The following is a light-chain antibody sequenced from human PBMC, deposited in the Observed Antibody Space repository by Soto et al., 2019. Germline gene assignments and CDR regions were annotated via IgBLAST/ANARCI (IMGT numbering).Light chain of an antibody. Sequence: DIQMTQSPSSLSASVGDRVTITCRASQSISSYLNWYQQKPGKAPKLLSYAASSLQSGVPSRFSGSESVTEFTLTISSLQPEDVATYYCQQSYSTPGAFGPGTNVDIK. CDR3: QQSYSTPGA. CDR1: QSISSY. CDR2: AAS. J-gene: IGKJ3*01. V-gene: IGKV1-39*01.